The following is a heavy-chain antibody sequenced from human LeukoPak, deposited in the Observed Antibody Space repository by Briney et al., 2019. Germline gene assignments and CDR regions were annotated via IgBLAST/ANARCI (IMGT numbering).Heavy chain of an antibody. CDR1: GYTFTGYY. J-gene: IGHJ4*02. V-gene: IGHV1-2*02. CDR3: ARAKWELRDYLLDS. CDR2: INPNSGGT. D-gene: IGHD1-26*01. Sequence: GASVRVSCKASGYTFTGYYMHWVRQAPGQGLEWVGWINPNSGGTNYAQKFQGRVTMTRDTSVSTAYMELSRLTSDDTAVYYCARAKWELRDYLLDSWGQGTLVTVSS.